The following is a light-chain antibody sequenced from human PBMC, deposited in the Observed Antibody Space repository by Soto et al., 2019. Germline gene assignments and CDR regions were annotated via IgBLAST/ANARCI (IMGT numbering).Light chain of an antibody. CDR2: EVS. Sequence: QSALTQPASVSGSPGQSITISCTGTNRDVGGYNYVSWYQHHPGKAPKLMIYEVSNRPSGVSNRFSGSKSGNTASLTISGLQAEDEADYYCSSYTSTSPVLFGGGTKVTVL. J-gene: IGLJ2*01. V-gene: IGLV2-14*01. CDR1: NRDVGGYNY. CDR3: SSYTSTSPVL.